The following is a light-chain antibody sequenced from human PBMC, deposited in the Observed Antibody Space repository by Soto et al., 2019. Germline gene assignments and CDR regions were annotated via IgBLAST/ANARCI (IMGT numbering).Light chain of an antibody. CDR3: AAWDDSLSGWV. CDR1: NSNLGAGYD. Sequence: QSVLTQPPSVSGAPGQRVTISCTGNNSNLGAGYDVHWYQQLPGTAPKLLIYRNNQRPSGVPDRFSGSKSGTSASLAISGLRSEDEADYYCAAWDDSLSGWVFGGGTKLTVL. J-gene: IGLJ3*02. CDR2: RNN. V-gene: IGLV1-47*01.